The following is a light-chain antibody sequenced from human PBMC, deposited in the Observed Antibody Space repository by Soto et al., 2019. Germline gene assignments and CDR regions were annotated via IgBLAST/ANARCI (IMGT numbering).Light chain of an antibody. V-gene: IGKV1-33*01. CDR2: DAS. Sequence: DIQMTQSPSSLSASVGDRVTITCQASQDISNYLNWYQQKPGKAPKLLIYDASNLETGVPSRFSGSGSGTDFPFTISSLQPEDSATYYCQQYDNLPLTFGGGTKVEIK. CDR1: QDISNY. CDR3: QQYDNLPLT. J-gene: IGKJ4*01.